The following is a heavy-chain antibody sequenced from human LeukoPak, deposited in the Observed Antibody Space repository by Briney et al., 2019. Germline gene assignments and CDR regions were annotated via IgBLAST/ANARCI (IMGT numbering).Heavy chain of an antibody. V-gene: IGHV1-18*01. CDR2: ISAYNGRT. CDR3: ARDRDYYCDSSGYYYY. D-gene: IGHD3-22*01. CDR1: GYTFTSYV. Sequence: ASVKVSCKPSGYTFTSYVISWVQQAPGQGLEWMGWISAYNGRTNHAPKLQGRVTMTTDTSTTTAYMALRGLRSDDTAVYYCARDRDYYCDSSGYYYYWGQGTLVTVSS. J-gene: IGHJ4*02.